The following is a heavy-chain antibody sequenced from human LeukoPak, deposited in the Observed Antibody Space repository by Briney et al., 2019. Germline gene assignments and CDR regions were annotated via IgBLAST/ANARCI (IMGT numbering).Heavy chain of an antibody. J-gene: IGHJ3*02. D-gene: IGHD2-21*02. CDR1: GGPISSGGYY. CDR2: IYYSGST. Sequence: SQTLSLTCTVSGGPISSGGYYWSWIRQHPGKGLEWIGYIYYSGSTYYNPSLKSRVTISVDTSKNQISLKLSSVTAADTAVYYCARTAYCGGDCYYLSGAFDIWGQGTMVTVSS. CDR3: ARTAYCGGDCYYLSGAFDI. V-gene: IGHV4-31*03.